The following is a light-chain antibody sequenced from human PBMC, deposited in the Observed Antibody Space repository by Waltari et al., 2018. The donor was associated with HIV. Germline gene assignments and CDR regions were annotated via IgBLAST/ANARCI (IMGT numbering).Light chain of an antibody. CDR1: RLGGKF. CDR3: QVWDSDTVV. J-gene: IGLJ3*02. CDR2: QNH. V-gene: IGLV3-1*01. Sequence: SYDLTQPPSVSVSPGQTATITCSGNRLGGKFVSWYQHRSGQSPLLLIFQNHKRPSGIPERISGSNPGHIASLTISGAQSADEADYYCQVWDSDTVVFGGGTKLTVL.